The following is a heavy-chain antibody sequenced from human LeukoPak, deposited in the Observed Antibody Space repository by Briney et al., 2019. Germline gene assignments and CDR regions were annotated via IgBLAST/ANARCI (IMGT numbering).Heavy chain of an antibody. D-gene: IGHD6-6*01. CDR1: GGSISSSNYY. CDR3: ARDLLVDGSSRENYYFDY. CDR2: VYYSGTT. Sequence: SETLSLTCTVSGGSISSSNYYWGWIRQPPGKGLEWIGSVYYSGTTYYNPSLKSRVTISVDTSKNQFSLNLNSVTAADTAVYYCARDLLVDGSSRENYYFDYWGQGTLVTVSS. J-gene: IGHJ4*02. V-gene: IGHV4-39*07.